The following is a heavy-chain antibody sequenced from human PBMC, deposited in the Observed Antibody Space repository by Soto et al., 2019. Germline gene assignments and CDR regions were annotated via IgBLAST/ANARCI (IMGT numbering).Heavy chain of an antibody. CDR3: ARGRNSYYYYYGMDV. D-gene: IGHD2-15*01. V-gene: IGHV1-69*06. CDR1: GGTFSSYA. CDR2: IIPIFGTA. Sequence: RASVKVSCKASGGTFSSYAISWVRQAPGQGLEWMGGIIPIFGTANYAQKFQGRVTITADKSTSTAYMELSSLRSEDTAVYYCARGRNSYYYYYGMDVWGQGTTVTVSS. J-gene: IGHJ6*02.